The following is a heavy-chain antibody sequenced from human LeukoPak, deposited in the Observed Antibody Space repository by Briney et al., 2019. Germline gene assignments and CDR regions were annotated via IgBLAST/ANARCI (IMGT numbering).Heavy chain of an antibody. CDR3: AMPGRYYGSGSYSPFDY. CDR1: GFTFSSYA. Sequence: GGSLRLSCAASGFTFSSYAMSWVRQAPGKGREWVSAISGSGGSTYYADSVKGRFTISRDNSKNTLYLQMNSLRAEDTAVYYCAMPGRYYGSGSYSPFDYWGQGTLVTVSS. D-gene: IGHD3-10*01. V-gene: IGHV3-23*01. CDR2: ISGSGGST. J-gene: IGHJ4*02.